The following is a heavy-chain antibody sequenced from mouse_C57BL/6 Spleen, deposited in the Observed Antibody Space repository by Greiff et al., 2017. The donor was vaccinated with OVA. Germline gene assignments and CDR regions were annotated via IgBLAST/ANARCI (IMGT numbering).Heavy chain of an antibody. V-gene: IGHV1-81*01. CDR2: IYPRSGNT. J-gene: IGHJ4*01. Sequence: VQLQQSGAELARPGASVKLSCKASGYTFTSYGISWVKQRTGQGLEWIGEIYPRSGNTYYNEKFKGKATLTADKSSSTAYMELRSLTSEDSAVYFCARGEEGFYAMGYWGQGTSVTVAS. CDR3: ARGEEGFYAMGY. CDR1: GYTFTSYG.